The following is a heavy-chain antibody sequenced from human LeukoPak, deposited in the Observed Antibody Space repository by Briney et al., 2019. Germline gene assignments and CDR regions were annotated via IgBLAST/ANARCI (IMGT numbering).Heavy chain of an antibody. J-gene: IGHJ6*02. CDR3: ARDQLPSHSSGWLGRNETSGIYYYYGMDV. Sequence: GGSLRLSCAASGFTFSSYSMNWVRQAPGKGLEWVSSISSSSSYIYYADSVKGRFTISRDNAKNSLYLPMNGLRAEDTDVYYCARDQLPSHSSGWLGRNETSGIYYYYGMDVWGQGTTVTVSS. D-gene: IGHD6-19*01. CDR1: GFTFSSYS. CDR2: ISSSSSYI. V-gene: IGHV3-21*04.